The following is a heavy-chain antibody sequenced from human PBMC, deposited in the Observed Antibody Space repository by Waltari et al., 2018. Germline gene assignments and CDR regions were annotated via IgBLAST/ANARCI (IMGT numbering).Heavy chain of an antibody. V-gene: IGHV4-38-2*02. CDR3: ARDFSTMVQGVIITSGWFDP. CDR2: IYHSGST. D-gene: IGHD3-10*01. Sequence: QVQLQESGPGLVKPSETLSLTCAVSGYSISSGYYWGWIRQPPGKGLEWIGSIYHSGSTYYTPSLKSRVTISVDTSKNQFSLKLSSVTAADTAVYYCARDFSTMVQGVIITSGWFDPWGQGTLVTVSS. CDR1: GYSISSGYY. J-gene: IGHJ5*02.